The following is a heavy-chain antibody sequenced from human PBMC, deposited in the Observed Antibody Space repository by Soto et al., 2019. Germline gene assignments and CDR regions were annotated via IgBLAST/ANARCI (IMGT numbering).Heavy chain of an antibody. Sequence: QVQLQQWGAGLLKPSETLSLTCAVYGGSFSGYYWTWFRQPPGKGLEWIGEISPSGTTKYIPSLKSRVTNQADTSKNQSSLKGTSVTAADTAVYYCVTSLGFGTHPEIWGQGALVTVSS. V-gene: IGHV4-34*01. CDR1: GGSFSGYY. J-gene: IGHJ4*02. CDR3: VTSLGFGTHPEI. CDR2: ISPSGTT. D-gene: IGHD3-10*01.